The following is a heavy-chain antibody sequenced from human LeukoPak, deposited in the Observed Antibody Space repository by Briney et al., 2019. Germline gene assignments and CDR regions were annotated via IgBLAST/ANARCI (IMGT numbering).Heavy chain of an antibody. CDR1: GYTITNYY. J-gene: IGHJ6*02. V-gene: IGHV1-3*01. CDR2: INAGNGNT. Sequence: GASVKLSCKASGYTITNYYMHWVRQAPGQRLEWMGWINAGNGNTKYSQKFQGRVTITRDTSASTAYMELNSLRSEDTAVYYCARDRSNPNYYYYYGMDVWGQGTTVTVSS. D-gene: IGHD2-2*01. CDR3: ARDRSNPNYYYYYGMDV.